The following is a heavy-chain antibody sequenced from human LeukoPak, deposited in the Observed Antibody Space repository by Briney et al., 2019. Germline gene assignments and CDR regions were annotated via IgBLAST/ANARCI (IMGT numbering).Heavy chain of an antibody. Sequence: SETLSLTCTISGYSIYSGYYWGWIRQPPGKGLEWIGNIYHSGSTYYNPSLKSRVTISVDTAKNQFSLKLSSVTAADTAVYYCARERGYSYGLDYWGQGTLVTVSS. CDR2: IYHSGST. J-gene: IGHJ4*02. V-gene: IGHV4-38-2*02. D-gene: IGHD5-18*01. CDR1: GYSIYSGYY. CDR3: ARERGYSYGLDY.